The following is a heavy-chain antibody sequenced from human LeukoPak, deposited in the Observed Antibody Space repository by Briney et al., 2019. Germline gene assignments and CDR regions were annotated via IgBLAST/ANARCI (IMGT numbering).Heavy chain of an antibody. Sequence: PGGSLRLSCAASGFTFSSYSMNWVRQAPGKGLEWVSSISSSSSYIYCADSVKGRFTISRDNAKNSLYLQMNSLRAEDTAVYYCARGRPRAYDSSGYRDDYWGQGTLVTVSS. CDR2: ISSSSSYI. V-gene: IGHV3-21*01. CDR1: GFTFSSYS. CDR3: ARGRPRAYDSSGYRDDY. J-gene: IGHJ4*02. D-gene: IGHD3-22*01.